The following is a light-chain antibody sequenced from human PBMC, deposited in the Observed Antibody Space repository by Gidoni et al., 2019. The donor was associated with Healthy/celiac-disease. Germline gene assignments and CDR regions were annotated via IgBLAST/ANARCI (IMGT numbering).Light chain of an antibody. Sequence: QSVLTPPPSASGTPGQRVTISCSGSSSNIGINTVNWYQQLPGTAPKLLIYSNNQRPSGVPDRFSGSKSGTSASLAISGLQSEDEADYYCAAWDDSLNGNWVFGGGTKLTVL. CDR3: AAWDDSLNGNWV. CDR2: SNN. V-gene: IGLV1-44*01. J-gene: IGLJ3*02. CDR1: SSNIGINT.